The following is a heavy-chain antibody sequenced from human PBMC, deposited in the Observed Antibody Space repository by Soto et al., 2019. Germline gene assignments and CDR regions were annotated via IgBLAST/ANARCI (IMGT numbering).Heavy chain of an antibody. D-gene: IGHD2-2*02. V-gene: IGHV1-2*04. CDR1: GYTFTGYY. CDR2: INPNSGGT. J-gene: IGHJ4*02. Sequence: QVQLVQSGAEVKKPGASVKVSCKASGYTFTGYYMHWVRQAPGQGLEWMGWINPNSGGTNYAQKFQGWVIITRDTSISTAYMELSRLRSDDTAVYYCARGPRVRLVPAAILHYWGQGTLVTVSS. CDR3: ARGPRVRLVPAAILHY.